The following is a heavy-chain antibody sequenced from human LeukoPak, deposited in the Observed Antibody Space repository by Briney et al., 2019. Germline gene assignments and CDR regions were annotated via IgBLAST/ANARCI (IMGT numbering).Heavy chain of an antibody. D-gene: IGHD3-22*01. CDR2: ISPYSGNT. V-gene: IGHV1-18*01. CDR1: GYTFTSYG. CDR3: ARDGTWGRYYYDSTGYDYYFDY. J-gene: IGHJ4*02. Sequence: GASVTVSCKASGYTFTSYGISWVRQAPGQGLEWMGWISPYSGNTNYAQKLQGRVTMTTDTSTSTAYMELRSLRSDDTAVYCCARDGTWGRYYYDSTGYDYYFDYWGQGTLVTVSS.